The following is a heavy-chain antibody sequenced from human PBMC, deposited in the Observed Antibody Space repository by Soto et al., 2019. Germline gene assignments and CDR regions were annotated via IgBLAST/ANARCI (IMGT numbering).Heavy chain of an antibody. CDR3: ATNTGYSGFEGPDY. J-gene: IGHJ4*02. V-gene: IGHV3-11*05. CDR1: GFTFSDYY. CDR2: ISSSGGYT. Sequence: QVQLVESGGGLVKPGGSLRLSCAASGFTFSDYYMSWVRQAPGKGLEWVSYISSSGGYTNYADSVKGRFTISRDNAKNSLYLQMNSLRDEDTAVYYCATNTGYSGFEGPDYWGQGTLVTVSS. D-gene: IGHD5-12*01.